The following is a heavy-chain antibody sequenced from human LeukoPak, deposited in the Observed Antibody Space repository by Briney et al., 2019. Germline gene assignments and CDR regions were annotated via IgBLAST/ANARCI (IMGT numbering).Heavy chain of an antibody. D-gene: IGHD2-2*02. CDR1: GFTFSSYS. CDR3: ARDRGYCSSTSCYKWFDP. V-gene: IGHV3-48*02. CDR2: ISSSSCTI. Sequence: PGGSLRLSCAASGFTFSSYSMNWVRQAQAKGMEWVSYISSSSCTIYYADSVKGRFTISRDNAKNSLYLQMNSLRDEDTAVYYCARDRGYCSSTSCYKWFDPWGQGTLVTVSS. J-gene: IGHJ5*02.